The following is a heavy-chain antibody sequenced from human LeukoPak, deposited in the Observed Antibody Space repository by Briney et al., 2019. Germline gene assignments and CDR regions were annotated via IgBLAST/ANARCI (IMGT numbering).Heavy chain of an antibody. CDR2: IYHSGST. D-gene: IGHD3-22*01. CDR1: GGSISSGGYS. J-gene: IGHJ4*02. CDR3: ARASARRRYYYDSSGYLLKNFDY. V-gene: IGHV4-30-2*01. Sequence: SETLSLTCAVSGGSISSGGYSWSWIRQPPGKGLEWIGYIYHSGSTYYNPSLKSRVTISVDRSKNQFSLKLSSVTAADTAVYYCARASARRRYYYDSSGYLLKNFDYWGQGTLVTVSS.